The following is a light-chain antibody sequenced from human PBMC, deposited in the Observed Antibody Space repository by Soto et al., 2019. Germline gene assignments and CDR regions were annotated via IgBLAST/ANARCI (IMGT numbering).Light chain of an antibody. CDR2: GAS. J-gene: IGKJ4*01. Sequence: EIVLTQSPGTLSLSPGERATLSCRASQSVSSSYLAWYQQKPGQAPRLLIYGASSRATGIPDRFSGSGSGTDFTLTISRLEPEDFAVYYCQQYNHWPPLTFGGGTKVEF. CDR3: QQYNHWPPLT. V-gene: IGKV3-20*01. CDR1: QSVSSSY.